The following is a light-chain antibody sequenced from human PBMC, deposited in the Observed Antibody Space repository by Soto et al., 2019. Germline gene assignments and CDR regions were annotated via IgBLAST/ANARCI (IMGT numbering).Light chain of an antibody. CDR2: GAS. CDR3: QQYGTSPRT. CDR1: QSVTNSF. V-gene: IGKV3-20*01. Sequence: VLTQSPGILSLSPGERATLSCRASQSVTNSFLAWYQQKPGQAPRLPIYGASSRATGIPDRFSGSGSGTDFTLSINRLEPEDFGVYYCQQYGTSPRTFGRGTKVEIK. J-gene: IGKJ1*01.